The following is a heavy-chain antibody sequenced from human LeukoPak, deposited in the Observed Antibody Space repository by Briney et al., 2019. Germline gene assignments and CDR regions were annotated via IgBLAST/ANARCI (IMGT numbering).Heavy chain of an antibody. Sequence: GGSLRLSCAASGFTFSNSAMHWVRQAPCQGLEWVAVISFDGSNKYYTDSVKGRFTISRDNSKNTLYLQMNSLRAEDTAVYYCAKDGSGWYHFDDWGQGTLVTVSS. CDR3: AKDGSGWYHFDD. CDR1: GFTFSNSA. V-gene: IGHV3-30*18. D-gene: IGHD6-19*01. J-gene: IGHJ4*02. CDR2: ISFDGSNK.